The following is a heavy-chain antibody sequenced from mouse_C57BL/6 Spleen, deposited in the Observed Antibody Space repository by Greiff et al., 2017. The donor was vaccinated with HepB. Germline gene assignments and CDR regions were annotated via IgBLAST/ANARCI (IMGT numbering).Heavy chain of an antibody. CDR2: ISNGGGST. CDR3: ARHPHYYGSSEGDAMDY. J-gene: IGHJ4*01. CDR1: GFTFSDYY. D-gene: IGHD1-1*01. V-gene: IGHV5-12*01. Sequence: EVQGVESGGGLVQPGGSLKLSCAASGFTFSDYYMYWVRPTPEKRLEWVAYISNGGGSTYYPDTVKGRFTISSDNAQNTLYLQMSRLKSEDTAMYYCARHPHYYGSSEGDAMDYWGQGTSVTVSS.